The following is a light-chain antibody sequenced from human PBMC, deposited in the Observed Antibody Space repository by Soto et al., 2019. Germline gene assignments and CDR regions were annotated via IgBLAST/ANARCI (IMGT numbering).Light chain of an antibody. V-gene: IGKV1-39*01. CDR2: AAS. J-gene: IGKJ1*01. Sequence: DIQMTQSPSSLSASVGDRVTITCRASQSISSYLNWYQQQPGKAPKLLIYAASSLQSGVPSRFSGGGSGTDFTLTISSLQPEDVATYCCQHSYSIPQTFGQGTKVEIK. CDR3: QHSYSIPQT. CDR1: QSISSY.